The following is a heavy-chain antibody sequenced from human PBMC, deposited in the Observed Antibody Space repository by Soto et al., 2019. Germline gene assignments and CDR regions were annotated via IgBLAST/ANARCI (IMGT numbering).Heavy chain of an antibody. CDR2: ISYDGSNK. Sequence: QVQLVGSGGGVVQPGRSLRLSCAASGFTFSSYGMRWVRQAPGKGLEWVAVISYDGSNKYYADSVKGRFTISRDNSKNTLYLQMNSLRAEDTAVYYCAKGVERVSAKYFDYWGQGTLVTVSS. CDR1: GFTFSSYG. V-gene: IGHV3-30*18. D-gene: IGHD2-21*02. J-gene: IGHJ4*02. CDR3: AKGVERVSAKYFDY.